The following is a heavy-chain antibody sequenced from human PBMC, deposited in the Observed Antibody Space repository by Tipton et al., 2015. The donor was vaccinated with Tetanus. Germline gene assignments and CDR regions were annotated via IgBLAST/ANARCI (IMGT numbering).Heavy chain of an antibody. D-gene: IGHD1-26*01. J-gene: IGHJ4*02. CDR1: RFTFSHYS. CDR3: AKGDGSYPFDY. CDR2: ISDSTDYI. V-gene: IGHV3-21*04. Sequence: SLRLSCAAFRFTFSHYSMTWVRQAPGKGLEWVSSISDSTDYIYYADSVKGRFTISRDNARNSLYLQMNSLRAEDTAVYYCAKGDGSYPFDYWGQGTLVTVSS.